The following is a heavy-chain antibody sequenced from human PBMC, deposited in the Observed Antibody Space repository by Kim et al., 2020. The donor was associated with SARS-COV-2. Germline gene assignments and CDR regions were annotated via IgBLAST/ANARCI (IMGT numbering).Heavy chain of an antibody. CDR3: ARVDYGGNSLVVDY. CDR2: IYYSGST. J-gene: IGHJ4*02. CDR1: GGSISSGGYY. D-gene: IGHD4-17*01. V-gene: IGHV4-31*03. Sequence: SETLSLTCTVSGGSISSGGYYWSWIRQHPVKGLEWIGYIYYSGSTYYNPSLKSRVTISVDTSKNQFSLKLSSVTAADTAVYFCARVDYGGNSLVVDYWGQGTLVTVSS.